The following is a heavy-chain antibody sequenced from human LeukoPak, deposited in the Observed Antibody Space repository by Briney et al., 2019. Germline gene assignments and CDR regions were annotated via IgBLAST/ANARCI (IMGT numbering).Heavy chain of an antibody. J-gene: IGHJ5*02. CDR3: ARPNYPGGSGSYGGPNWFDP. V-gene: IGHV1-18*01. D-gene: IGHD3-10*01. Sequence: ASVKVSCKASGYTFTSYGISWVRQAPGEGLEWMGWISGYNGNTNYAQKVQGRVTMTTDTSTSTAYMELRSPRSDDTAVYYCARPNYPGGSGSYGGPNWFDPWGQGTLVTVSS. CDR2: ISGYNGNT. CDR1: GYTFTSYG.